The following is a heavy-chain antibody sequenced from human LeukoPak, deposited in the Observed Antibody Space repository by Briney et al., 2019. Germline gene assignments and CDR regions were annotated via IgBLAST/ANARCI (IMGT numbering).Heavy chain of an antibody. Sequence: GASVKVSCKASGGTFGSYAISWVRQAPGQGLEWMGGIIPIFGTANYAQKFQGRVTITADESTSTAYMELSSLRSENTAVYYCARDEHVVVPAATHYYYYGMDVWGQGTTVTVSS. J-gene: IGHJ6*02. CDR2: IIPIFGTA. D-gene: IGHD2-2*01. CDR3: ARDEHVVVPAATHYYYYGMDV. CDR1: GGTFGSYA. V-gene: IGHV1-69*13.